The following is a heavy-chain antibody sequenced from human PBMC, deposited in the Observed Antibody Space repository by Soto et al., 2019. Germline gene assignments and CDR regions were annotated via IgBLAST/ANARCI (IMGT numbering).Heavy chain of an antibody. V-gene: IGHV3-9*01. Sequence: GGSLRLSCAASGFTFDDYAMHWVRQGPGKGLEWVSGISWNGGSVDYADSVKGRFTISRDNAKNSLYLQMNSLRAEDTALYYCAKDIKRGGNSYYYYYMDVWGKGTTVTVSS. CDR2: ISWNGGSV. J-gene: IGHJ6*03. CDR1: GFTFDDYA. CDR3: AKDIKRGGNSYYYYYMDV.